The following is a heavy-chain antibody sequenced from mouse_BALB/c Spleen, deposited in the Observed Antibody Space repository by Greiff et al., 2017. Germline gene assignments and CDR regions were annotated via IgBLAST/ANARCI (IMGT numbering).Heavy chain of an antibody. V-gene: IGHV1-18*01. CDR1: GYTFTDYN. J-gene: IGHJ1*01. CDR2: INPNNGGT. D-gene: IGHD1-1*01. CDR3: ARSSYGSSPDWYFDV. Sequence: VQLQQSGPELVKPGASVKIPCKASGYTFTDYNMDWVKQSHGKSLEWIGDINPNNGGTIYNQKFKGKATLTVDKSSSTAYMELRSLTSEDTAVYYCARSSYGSSPDWYFDVWGAGTTVTVSS.